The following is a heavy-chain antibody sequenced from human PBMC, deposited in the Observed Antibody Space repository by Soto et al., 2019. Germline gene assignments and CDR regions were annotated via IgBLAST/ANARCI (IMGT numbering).Heavy chain of an antibody. CDR1: GFTFSSYA. V-gene: IGHV3-23*01. Sequence: GGSLRLSCAASGFTFSSYAMSWVRQAPGKGLEWVSAISGSGGSTYYADSVKGRFTISRDNSKNTLYLQMNSLRAEDTAVYYCAKALPYFYGSGSYYNVDAFDIWGQGIMVTVSS. J-gene: IGHJ3*02. CDR3: AKALPYFYGSGSYYNVDAFDI. CDR2: ISGSGGST. D-gene: IGHD3-10*01.